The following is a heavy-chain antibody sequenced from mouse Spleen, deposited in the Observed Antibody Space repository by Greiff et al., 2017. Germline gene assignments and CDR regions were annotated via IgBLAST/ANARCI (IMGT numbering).Heavy chain of an antibody. V-gene: IGHV6-6*02. CDR2: IRLKSNNYAT. Sequence: EVKLMESGGGLVQPGGSMKLSCVASGFTFSNYWMNWVRQSPEKGLEWVAEIRLKSNNYATHYAESVKGRFTISRDDSKSSVYLQMNNLRAEDTGIYYCTRIYDGYAMDYWGQGTSVTVSS. CDR1: GFTFSNYW. J-gene: IGHJ4*01. CDR3: TRIYDGYAMDY. D-gene: IGHD2-3*01.